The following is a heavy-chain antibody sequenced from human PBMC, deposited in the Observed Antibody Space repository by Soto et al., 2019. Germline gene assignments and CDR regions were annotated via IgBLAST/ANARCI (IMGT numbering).Heavy chain of an antibody. Sequence: GGSLRLSCAASGFTSSSYAMHRVLQAPGKGLEWVAVISYDGSNKYYAQRFLGRVTMTSDTSTSTVYMEVSSLRSEDTAVYYCARGGDVVLVTAPLDHWGQGTLVTVSS. CDR1: GFTSSSYA. V-gene: IGHV3-30-3*01. D-gene: IGHD2-21*02. J-gene: IGHJ5*02. CDR2: ISYDGSNK. CDR3: ARGGDVVLVTAPLDH.